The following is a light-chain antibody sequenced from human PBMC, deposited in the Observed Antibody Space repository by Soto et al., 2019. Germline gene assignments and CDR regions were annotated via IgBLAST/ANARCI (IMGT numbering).Light chain of an antibody. Sequence: QSALTQPRSVSGSPGQSVTISCTGTSSDVGGYNYVSWYQQHPGTAPKFLIYDVSKRPSGVPDRFSGSKSGNTASLTISGLQAANEADYYCCSYAGNDYVFGTGTKLTVL. V-gene: IGLV2-11*01. CDR2: DVS. CDR3: CSYAGNDYV. CDR1: SSDVGGYNY. J-gene: IGLJ1*01.